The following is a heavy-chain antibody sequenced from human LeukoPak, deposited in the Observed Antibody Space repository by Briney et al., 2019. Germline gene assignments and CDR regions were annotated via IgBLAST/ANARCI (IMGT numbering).Heavy chain of an antibody. CDR3: ARPELRYFDWLPYYYYYMDV. CDR2: IIPIFGTT. J-gene: IGHJ6*03. CDR1: GGTFSNYA. Sequence: SVKVSCKASGGTFSNYAISWVRQAPGQGLEWMGGIIPIFGTTNYAQKFQGRVTITTDESTSTAYMELSSLRSEDTAVYYCARPELRYFDWLPYYYYYMDVWGKGTTVTVSS. D-gene: IGHD3-9*01. V-gene: IGHV1-69*05.